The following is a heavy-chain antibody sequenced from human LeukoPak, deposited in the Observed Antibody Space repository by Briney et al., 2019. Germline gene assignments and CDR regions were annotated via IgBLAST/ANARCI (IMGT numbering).Heavy chain of an antibody. Sequence: SVKVSRKSSGGTFSSYAISWVRQAPAQGLEWMGGIIPFFGTANYAQKFQGRVTITADESTSTAYMELSSLRSEDTAVYYCASRNYGSGSYGWFDPWGQGTLVTVSS. J-gene: IGHJ5*02. V-gene: IGHV1-69*13. CDR3: ASRNYGSGSYGWFDP. CDR1: GGTFSSYA. D-gene: IGHD3-10*01. CDR2: IIPFFGTA.